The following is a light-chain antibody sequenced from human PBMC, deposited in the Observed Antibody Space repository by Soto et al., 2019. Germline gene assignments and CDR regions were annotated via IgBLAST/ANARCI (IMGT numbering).Light chain of an antibody. J-gene: IGKJ5*01. CDR1: QSTSSY. CDR3: QQYNSYSYT. Sequence: DIQMTQSPSTLSASVGDRVTIACRASQSTSSYLAWYQQKPGKAPNLLIYKASNLASGVPSRFTGGGSGTDFTLTINSLQPDDSATYFCQQYNSYSYTFGQGTRLEIK. V-gene: IGKV1-5*03. CDR2: KAS.